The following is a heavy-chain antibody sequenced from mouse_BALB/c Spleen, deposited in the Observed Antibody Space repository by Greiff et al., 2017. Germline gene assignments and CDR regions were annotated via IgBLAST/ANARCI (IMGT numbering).Heavy chain of an antibody. V-gene: IGHV5-9-4*01. J-gene: IGHJ3*01. CDR2: ISSGGSYT. Sequence: EVQLVESGGGLVKPGGSLKLSCAASGFTFSSYAMSWVRQSPEKRLEWVAEISSGGSYTYYPDTVTGRFTISRDNAKNTLYLEMSSLRSEDTAMYYCARVLEGFAYWGQGTLVTVSA. D-gene: IGHD2-14*01. CDR3: ARVLEGFAY. CDR1: GFTFSSYA.